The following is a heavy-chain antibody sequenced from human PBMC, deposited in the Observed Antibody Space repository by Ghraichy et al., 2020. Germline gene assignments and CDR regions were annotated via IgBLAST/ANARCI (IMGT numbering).Heavy chain of an antibody. J-gene: IGHJ6*02. D-gene: IGHD3-9*01. CDR3: ARGYLRYFDWPLYYYYGMDV. CDR2: INHSGST. CDR1: GGSFSGYY. V-gene: IGHV4-34*01. Sequence: SETLSLTCAVYGGSFSGYYWSWIRQPPGKGLEWIGEINHSGSTNYNPSLKSRVTISVDTSKNQFSLKLSSVTAADTAVYYCARGYLRYFDWPLYYYYGMDVWGQGTTVTVSS.